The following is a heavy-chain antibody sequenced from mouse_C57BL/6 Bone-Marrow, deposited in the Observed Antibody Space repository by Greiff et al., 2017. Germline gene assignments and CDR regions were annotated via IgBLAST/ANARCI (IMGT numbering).Heavy chain of an antibody. CDR3: ASLYGYDGYFDY. Sequence: EVQLQQSGAELVRPGCSVKMSCTTSRYTFTSYGINWVKQRPGQGLEWIGYIYIGNGYTEYNEKFKGKATLTSDTSSSTAYMQLSSLTSEDSAIYFGASLYGYDGYFDYWGQGTTLTVSS. CDR1: RYTFTSYG. J-gene: IGHJ2*01. V-gene: IGHV1-58*01. D-gene: IGHD2-2*01. CDR2: IYIGNGYT.